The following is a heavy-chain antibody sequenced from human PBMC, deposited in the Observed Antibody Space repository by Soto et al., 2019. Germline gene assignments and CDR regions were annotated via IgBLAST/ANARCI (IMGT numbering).Heavy chain of an antibody. D-gene: IGHD1-26*01. Sequence: QVQLQESGPGLVKPSGTLSLTCAVSSGSISSSNWWSWVRQPPGKGLEWIGENYHGGSTNYNPSLKSRVTKSVDKSKNQFSLKLSSVTAADTAVYYCARDNSGQLYYMDVWGKGTTVTVSS. CDR3: ARDNSGQLYYMDV. CDR2: NYHGGST. V-gene: IGHV4-4*02. CDR1: SGSISSSNW. J-gene: IGHJ6*03.